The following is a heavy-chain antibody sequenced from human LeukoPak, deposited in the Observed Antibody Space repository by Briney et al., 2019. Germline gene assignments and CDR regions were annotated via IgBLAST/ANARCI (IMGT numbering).Heavy chain of an antibody. J-gene: IGHJ4*02. CDR1: GGSMSSYY. V-gene: IGHV4-4*07. D-gene: IGHD6-19*01. CDR3: ARDLLSTAGYFDY. Sequence: SETLSLTCTVSGGSMSSYYWSFIRQSAGTGLEWLGRIHTSGTTWYNPSLKSRVTLSVDASKNQFSLNLSSVTAADTAVYYCARDLLSTAGYFDYWGQGTLVTVSS. CDR2: IHTSGTT.